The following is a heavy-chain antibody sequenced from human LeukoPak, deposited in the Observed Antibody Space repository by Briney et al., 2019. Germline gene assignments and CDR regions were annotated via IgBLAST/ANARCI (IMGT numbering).Heavy chain of an antibody. CDR2: INGNGGGS. D-gene: IGHD2-2*01. Sequence: GGSLRLSCAASGFTFSDHAMSWVRQAPAKGLEWVSSINGNGGGSYYIDSVKGRFTISRDNSKNTLYLQMNSLRAEDTAVYYCARDYCSSTSCLFDYWGQGTLVTVSS. CDR3: ARDYCSSTSCLFDY. J-gene: IGHJ4*02. V-gene: IGHV3-23*01. CDR1: GFTFSDHA.